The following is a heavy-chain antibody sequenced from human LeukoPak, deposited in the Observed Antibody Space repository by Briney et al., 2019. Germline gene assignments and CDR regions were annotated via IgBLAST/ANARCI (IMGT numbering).Heavy chain of an antibody. CDR2: ISAYNGNT. D-gene: IGHD7-27*01. J-gene: IGHJ4*02. V-gene: IGHV1-18*01. CDR3: ARVAAPNWGPCYFDY. Sequence: ASVKVSCKASGYTFTSYGISWVRQAPGQGLEWMGWISAYNGNTNYAQKLQGRVTMTTDTSTSTAYMELRSLRSDDTAVYYCARVAAPNWGPCYFDYWGQGTLVTVSS. CDR1: GYTFTSYG.